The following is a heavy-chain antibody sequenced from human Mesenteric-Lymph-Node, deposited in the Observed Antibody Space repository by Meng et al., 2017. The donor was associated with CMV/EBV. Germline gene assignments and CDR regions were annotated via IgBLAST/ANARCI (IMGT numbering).Heavy chain of an antibody. V-gene: IGHV3-30*03. CDR3: ARPTLYSYGFRTNHYYGMDV. D-gene: IGHD5-18*01. Sequence: GESLKISCAASGFTFSSYWMSWVRQAPGKRLEWVAVISHDTYSQYYVDSLKGRVTISRDNSKNTLYLQMSSLRGEDTAVYYCARPTLYSYGFRTNHYYGMDVWGQG. J-gene: IGHJ6*02. CDR1: GFTFSSYW. CDR2: ISHDTYSQ.